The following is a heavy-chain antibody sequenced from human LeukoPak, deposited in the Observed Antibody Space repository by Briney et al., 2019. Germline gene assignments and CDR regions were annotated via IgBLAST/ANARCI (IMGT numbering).Heavy chain of an antibody. D-gene: IGHD6-6*01. CDR2: INWNGGTT. V-gene: IGHV3-20*04. Sequence: GGSLRLSCAASGFTFDDYGMSWVRQAPGKGLEWVSGINWNGGTTGYADSVKGRFTISRDNSKNTLYLQMNSLRAEDRAVYYCAKDLYSSSGRLFDYWGQGTLVTVSS. CDR1: GFTFDDYG. CDR3: AKDLYSSSGRLFDY. J-gene: IGHJ4*02.